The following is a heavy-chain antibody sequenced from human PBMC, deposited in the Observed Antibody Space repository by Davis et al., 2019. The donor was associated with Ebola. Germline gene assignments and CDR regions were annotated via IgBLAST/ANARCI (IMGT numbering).Heavy chain of an antibody. J-gene: IGHJ4*02. CDR3: ASGRGYSYVDH. D-gene: IGHD5-18*01. CDR1: GFTFSSYS. V-gene: IGHV3-74*01. CDR2: INSDGSST. Sequence: GESLKISCAASGFTFSSYSMNWVRQAPGKGLVWVSRINSDGSSTSYADSVKGRFTISRDNAKNTLYLQMNSLRAEDTAVYYCASGRGYSYVDHWGQGTLVTVSS.